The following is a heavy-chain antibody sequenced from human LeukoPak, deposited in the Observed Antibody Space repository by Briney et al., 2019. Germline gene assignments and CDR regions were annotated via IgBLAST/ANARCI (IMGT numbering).Heavy chain of an antibody. J-gene: IGHJ4*02. CDR1: GFTFSDYY. Sequence: GGSLRLSCAASGFTFSDYYMCWMPQAPGKGLEWVSYISSSGSTIHYADSVKGRFTISRDNAKNSLYLQMKSLRAEDTDVYYCARGDCSSTSCYSFSDWYSQFDYWGQGTLVTVSS. D-gene: IGHD2-2*02. V-gene: IGHV3-11*01. CDR3: ARGDCSSTSCYSFSDWYSQFDY. CDR2: ISSSGSTI.